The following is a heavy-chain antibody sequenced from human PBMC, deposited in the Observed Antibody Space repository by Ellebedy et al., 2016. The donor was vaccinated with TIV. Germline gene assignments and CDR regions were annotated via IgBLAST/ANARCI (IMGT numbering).Heavy chain of an antibody. D-gene: IGHD3-22*01. CDR3: ARDGITMIVVVTHFDN. CDR2: IKQDGSEK. Sequence: PGGSLRLSCAASGFTFSNYWMSWVRQAPGKGLEWVANIKQDGSEKYYVDSVKGRFTISRDNAKNSLYLQMTSLRAEDTAVYYCARDGITMIVVVTHFDNWGQGTLVTVSS. CDR1: GFTFSNYW. J-gene: IGHJ4*02. V-gene: IGHV3-7*04.